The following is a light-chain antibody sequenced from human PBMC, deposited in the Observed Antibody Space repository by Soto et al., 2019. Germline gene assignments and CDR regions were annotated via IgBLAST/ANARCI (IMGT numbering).Light chain of an antibody. CDR3: KQYASFPYT. J-gene: IGKJ2*01. V-gene: IGKV1-5*03. Sequence: DIQMTQSPPTLSASVGDRVTITCRASQSISSWLAWDQQKPGKAPKLLVYKTSSLETGGPSRLSASASGTEFILTISRLQPDDFAADYCKQYASFPYTFGQETKLEIK. CDR2: KTS. CDR1: QSISSW.